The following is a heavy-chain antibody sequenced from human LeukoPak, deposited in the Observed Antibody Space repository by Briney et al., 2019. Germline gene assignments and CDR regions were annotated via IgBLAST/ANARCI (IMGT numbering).Heavy chain of an antibody. D-gene: IGHD4-23*01. CDR1: GDSISRYY. Sequence: PSETLSLTCTVSGDSISRYYWNWVRQPPGKGLEWIGHIYYSGNTNYNPSLKSRVTISVDTSKNQFSLKLSSVTAADTAVYYCARQGHDYGGPDFDYWGQGTLVIVSS. CDR3: ARQGHDYGGPDFDY. J-gene: IGHJ4*02. CDR2: IYYSGNT. V-gene: IGHV4-59*08.